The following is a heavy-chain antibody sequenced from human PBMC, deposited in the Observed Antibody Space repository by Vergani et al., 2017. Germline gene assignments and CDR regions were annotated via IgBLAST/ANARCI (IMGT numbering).Heavy chain of an antibody. V-gene: IGHV4-61*02. J-gene: IGHJ6*02. CDR2: ILGSGTA. Sequence: QVQLQESGPGLVKPSQTLSLTCTVSGASMSSVGYYWTWIRQSAGKRLEWIGDILGSGTANYNPSFQGRVSMSVATSKNQFSLTLSSVNATDTAVYYCARDPLYSTTWPFLLLDMDVWGQGTTVTVSS. CDR3: ARDPLYSTTWPFLLLDMDV. CDR1: GASMSSVGYY. D-gene: IGHD6-13*01.